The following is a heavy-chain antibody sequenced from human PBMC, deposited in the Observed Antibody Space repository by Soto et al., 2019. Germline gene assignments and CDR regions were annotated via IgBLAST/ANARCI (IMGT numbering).Heavy chain of an antibody. Sequence: GGSLRLSCAASGFTFSNAWMSWVRQAPGKGLEWVGRIKSKTDGGTTDYAAPVKGRFTISRDDSKNTLYLQMNSLRAEDTAVYYCAKDTYYYDSSGYCFDYWGQGTLVTVSS. CDR1: GFTFSNAW. V-gene: IGHV3-15*01. D-gene: IGHD3-22*01. CDR2: IKSKTDGGTT. CDR3: AKDTYYYDSSGYCFDY. J-gene: IGHJ4*02.